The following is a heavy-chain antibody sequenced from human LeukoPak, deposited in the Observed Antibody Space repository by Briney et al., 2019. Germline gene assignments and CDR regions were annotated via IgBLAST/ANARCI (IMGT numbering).Heavy chain of an antibody. CDR3: SREHYSTSDY. J-gene: IGHJ4*02. D-gene: IGHD1/OR15-1a*01. CDR1: GGSISSSSHH. CDR2: IYYTGNS. V-gene: IGHV4-39*01. Sequence: SETLSLTCTVTGGSISSSSHHWAWIRQPPGKGLEWIASIYYTGNSYYNPSLRSRLTISVDSSKDQFSLRLSSVTAADTAVYYCSREHYSTSDYWGQGILVTVSS.